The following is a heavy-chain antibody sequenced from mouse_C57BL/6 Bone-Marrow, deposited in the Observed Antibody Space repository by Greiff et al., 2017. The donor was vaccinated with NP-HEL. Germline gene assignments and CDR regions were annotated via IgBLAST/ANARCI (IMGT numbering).Heavy chain of an antibody. CDR2: IHPNSGST. D-gene: IGHD2-3*01. V-gene: IGHV1-64*01. Sequence: VKLMESGAELVKPGASVKLSCKASGYTFTSYWMHWVKQRPGQGLEWIGMIHPNSGSTNYNEKFKSKATLTVDKSSSTAYMQLSSLTSEDSAVYYCARDDGYYPAWFAYWGQGTLVTVSA. CDR1: GYTFTSYW. J-gene: IGHJ3*01. CDR3: ARDDGYYPAWFAY.